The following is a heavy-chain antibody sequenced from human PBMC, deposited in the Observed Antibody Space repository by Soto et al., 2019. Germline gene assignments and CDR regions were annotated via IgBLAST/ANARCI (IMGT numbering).Heavy chain of an antibody. J-gene: IGHJ6*02. CDR3: ARGYCSGGSCYSGQYYYYYGMDV. Sequence: GASVKVSCKASGYTFTSYAMHWVRQAPGQRLEWMGWINAGNGNTKYSQKFQGRVTITRDTSASTAYMELRSLRSEDTAVFYCARGYCSGGSCYSGQYYYYYGMDVWGQGTTVTV. V-gene: IGHV1-3*01. CDR2: INAGNGNT. D-gene: IGHD2-15*01. CDR1: GYTFTSYA.